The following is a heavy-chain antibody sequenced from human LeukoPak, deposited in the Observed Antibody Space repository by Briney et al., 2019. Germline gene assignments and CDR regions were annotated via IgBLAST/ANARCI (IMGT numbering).Heavy chain of an antibody. CDR1: GFTFNSYA. D-gene: IGHD3-10*01. J-gene: IGHJ4*02. Sequence: PGGSLRLSCAASGFTFNSYAMCWVRQAPAKGLEWVSLINGGGGSTYYADSVKGRFTISRDNSKNTLYLQMNSLRAEDTAVYYCAKALYGSGSYSESRFFDYWGQGTLVTVSS. CDR2: INGGGGST. CDR3: AKALYGSGSYSESRFFDY. V-gene: IGHV3-23*01.